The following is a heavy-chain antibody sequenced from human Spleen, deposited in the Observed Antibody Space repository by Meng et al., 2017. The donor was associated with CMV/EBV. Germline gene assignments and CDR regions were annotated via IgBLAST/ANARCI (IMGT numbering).Heavy chain of an antibody. J-gene: IGHJ4*02. V-gene: IGHV1-69*04. CDR2: IIPILGIA. CDR3: ARGLEYSSGPLRANIGTW. Sequence: SVKVSCKASGYDFITYDISWVRQAPGQGLEWMGRIIPILGIANYAQKFQGRVTITADKSTSTAYMELSSLRSEDTAVYYCARGLEYSSGPLRANIGTWWGQGTLVTVSS. D-gene: IGHD6-19*01. CDR1: GYDFITYD.